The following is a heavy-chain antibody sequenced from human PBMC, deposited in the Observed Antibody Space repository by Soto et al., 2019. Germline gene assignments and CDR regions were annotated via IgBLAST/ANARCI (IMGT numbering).Heavy chain of an antibody. CDR3: AKMEGMDPWAYSFDY. CDR1: GFTFSDFA. V-gene: IGHV3-23*01. CDR2: IYGGGNGP. Sequence: EVQVLEYGGGLVQPGGSLRLYCAATGFTFSDFAMSWVRQAPGKGLEWVSRIYGGGNGPHYADSVKGRVTISRDNSKNTLYLQMNSLRAEDTAVYYCAKMEGMDPWAYSFDYWGQGTLVTVSS. D-gene: IGHD2-2*03. J-gene: IGHJ4*02.